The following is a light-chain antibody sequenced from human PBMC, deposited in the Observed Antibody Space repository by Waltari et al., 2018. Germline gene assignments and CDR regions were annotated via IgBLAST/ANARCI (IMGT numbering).Light chain of an antibody. CDR1: QSVSRY. Sequence: EIVLTQSPVTLSLSPGERATLSCRASQSVSRYLAWYQQKPAQAPRLLIYATFSRASGIPARFSGSGSGTDFTLTISSLEPEDFAVYYCLHRSNWPPLFTFGPGTKVDIK. CDR2: ATF. V-gene: IGKV3-11*01. J-gene: IGKJ3*01. CDR3: LHRSNWPPLFT.